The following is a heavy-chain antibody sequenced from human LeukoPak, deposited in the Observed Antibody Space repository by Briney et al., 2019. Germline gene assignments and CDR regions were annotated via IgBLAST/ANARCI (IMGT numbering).Heavy chain of an antibody. CDR3: ARAPHSYGTPYYFDY. D-gene: IGHD5-18*01. J-gene: IGHJ4*02. Sequence: SETLSLTCTVSGGSVSSGSYHWSWIRQPPGKGLEWLGYISYSGSTNYNPSLKSRVTISVDTSKNQFSLKLSSVTAADTAVYYCARAPHSYGTPYYFDYWGQGTLVTVSS. CDR2: ISYSGST. CDR1: GGSVSSGSYH. V-gene: IGHV4-61*01.